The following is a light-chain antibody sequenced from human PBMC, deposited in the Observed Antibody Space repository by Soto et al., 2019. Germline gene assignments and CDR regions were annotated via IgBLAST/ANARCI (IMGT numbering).Light chain of an antibody. Sequence: QSALTQPASVSGSDGQSITISCTGTSGDVGDHNYVSWYQQRPGKAPKLMIYEVSRRASGVSNRFSGSKAGTTASLTISGLQGDDEGDYSCSSYTTSDTQGVFGTGTKLTVL. J-gene: IGLJ1*01. CDR1: SGDVGDHNY. V-gene: IGLV2-14*01. CDR2: EVS. CDR3: SSYTTSDTQGV.